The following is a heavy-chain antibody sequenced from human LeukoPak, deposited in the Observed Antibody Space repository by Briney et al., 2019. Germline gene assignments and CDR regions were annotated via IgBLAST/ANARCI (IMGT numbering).Heavy chain of an antibody. D-gene: IGHD3-10*01. CDR3: ARSRRVGNGESPDY. V-gene: IGHV1-2*02. Sequence: ASVKVSCKASGYTFTGYYMHWVRKTPGQGLAWMGWINPNTGDTNYGRKFQGRVTMTRDTSINTAYMELRSLRSDDTAVYYCARSRRVGNGESPDYWGQGTLVTVSS. CDR1: GYTFTGYY. CDR2: INPNTGDT. J-gene: IGHJ4*02.